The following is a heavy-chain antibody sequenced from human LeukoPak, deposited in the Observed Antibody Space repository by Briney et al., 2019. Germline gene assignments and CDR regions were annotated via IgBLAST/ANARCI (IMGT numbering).Heavy chain of an antibody. Sequence: SETLSLTCTVSGDSISSGNYYWSWIRQHPGKGLEWIGYIYYSGSTYYNPSLKSRVTISMDTSKNQFSLKLNSVTAADTAVYYCARGGAARLHFQNWGQGTLVTVSS. J-gene: IGHJ1*01. CDR1: GDSISSGNYY. CDR2: IYYSGST. V-gene: IGHV4-31*03. CDR3: ARGGAARLHFQN. D-gene: IGHD6-6*01.